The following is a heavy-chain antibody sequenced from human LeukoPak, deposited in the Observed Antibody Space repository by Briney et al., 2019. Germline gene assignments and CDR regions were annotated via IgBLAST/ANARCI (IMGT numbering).Heavy chain of an antibody. D-gene: IGHD6-13*01. V-gene: IGHV3-23*01. J-gene: IGHJ1*01. CDR3: AKEWSSSWYEYFQH. CDR2: ISGSGGSS. CDR1: GFTFSSYG. Sequence: GGSLRLSCAASGFTFSSYGMNWVRQAPGKGLEWVSGISGSGGSSYYADSVKGRFTISRDNSKNTLYLQMNSLRADDTAVYYCAKEWSSSWYEYFQHWGQGTLVTVSS.